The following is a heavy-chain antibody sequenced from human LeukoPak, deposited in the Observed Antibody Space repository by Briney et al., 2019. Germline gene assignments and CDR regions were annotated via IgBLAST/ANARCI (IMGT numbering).Heavy chain of an antibody. Sequence: SETLSLTCTVSGGSISSTTYYWGWIRQPPGKGLEWIGSIYFSGSTYYNPSLKSRVSISVDTSKNQFSLKLSSVADADTAVYYCARDGMWFGEFRFDYWGQGTLVTVSS. CDR2: IYFSGST. V-gene: IGHV4-39*07. CDR3: ARDGMWFGEFRFDY. J-gene: IGHJ4*02. D-gene: IGHD3-10*01. CDR1: GGSISSTTYY.